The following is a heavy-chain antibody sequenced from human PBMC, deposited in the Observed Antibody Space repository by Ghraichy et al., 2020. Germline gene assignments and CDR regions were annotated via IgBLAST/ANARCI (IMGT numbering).Heavy chain of an antibody. D-gene: IGHD6-13*01. J-gene: IGHJ6*02. CDR1: GGTFSSYA. V-gene: IGHV1-69*13. CDR3: ARPGWAAAGRGAYYGMDV. Sequence: SVKVSCKASGGTFSSYAISWVRQAPGQGLEWMGGIIPIFGTANYAQKFQGRVTITADESTSTAYMELSSLRSEDTAVYYCARPGWAAAGRGAYYGMDVWGQGTTVTVSS. CDR2: IIPIFGTA.